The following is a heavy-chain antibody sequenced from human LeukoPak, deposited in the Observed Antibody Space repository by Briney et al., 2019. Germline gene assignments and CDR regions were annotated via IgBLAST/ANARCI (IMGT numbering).Heavy chain of an antibody. Sequence: GGSLRLSCAASGFTFSNSWMSWVRQAPGEVLEWDGRIKSKTDGGTTDYAAPVKGRFTISRDDSKNTLYLQMNSLKTEDTAVYYCTTGELLWEDYWGQGTLVTVSS. CDR3: TTGELLWEDY. D-gene: IGHD2-15*01. CDR1: GFTFSNSW. J-gene: IGHJ4*02. CDR2: IKSKTDGGTT. V-gene: IGHV3-15*01.